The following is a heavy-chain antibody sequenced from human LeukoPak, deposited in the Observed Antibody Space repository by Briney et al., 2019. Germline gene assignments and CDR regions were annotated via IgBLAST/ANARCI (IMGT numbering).Heavy chain of an antibody. CDR1: GFTFSSYG. V-gene: IGHV3-30*03. CDR3: ARSFASYFDH. CDR2: ISYDGSNT. J-gene: IGHJ4*02. Sequence: PGGSLRLSCAASGFTFSSYGMHWVRQAPGKGLEWVAVISYDGSNTYYADSVKGRFTLSRDNSKNTRSLQMNSLRAEDTAVYYCARSFASYFDHWGQGTLVTVSS.